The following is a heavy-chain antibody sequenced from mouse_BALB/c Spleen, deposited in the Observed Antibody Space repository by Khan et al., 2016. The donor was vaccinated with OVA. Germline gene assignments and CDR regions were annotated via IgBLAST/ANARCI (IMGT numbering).Heavy chain of an antibody. V-gene: IGHV3-2*02. CDR3: ARGNCYGYAFDY. CDR1: GYSITSYYA. D-gene: IGHD1-2*01. Sequence: EVKLLESGPGLVKPSQSLSLSCNVTGYSITSYYAWNWIQQSPGNKLEWMGYISYSGSTNYNPFLKNQISITRDTSKNQFFLPLKSVSTEDSASYYWARGNCYGYAFDYWGQGTSLTVSA. CDR2: ISYSGST. J-gene: IGHJ2*02.